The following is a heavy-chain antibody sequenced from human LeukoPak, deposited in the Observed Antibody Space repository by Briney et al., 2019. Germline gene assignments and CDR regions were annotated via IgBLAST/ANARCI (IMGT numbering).Heavy chain of an antibody. Sequence: SETLSLTCTVSGGSISSGGYSWSWIRQPPGKGLEWIGYIYHSGSTYYNPSLKSRVTISVDRSKNQFSLKLSSVTAADTAVYYCARVTVPVGRYGSGSHLKKWNNWFDPWGQGTLVTVSS. J-gene: IGHJ5*02. D-gene: IGHD3-10*01. CDR1: GGSISSGGYS. CDR2: IYHSGST. CDR3: ARVTVPVGRYGSGSHLKKWNNWFDP. V-gene: IGHV4-30-2*01.